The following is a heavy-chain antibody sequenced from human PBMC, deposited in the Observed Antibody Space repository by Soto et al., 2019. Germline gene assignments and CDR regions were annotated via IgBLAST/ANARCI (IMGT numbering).Heavy chain of an antibody. Sequence: SETLSLTCTVSGDTITSFSWNWIWQSAGKGLEWIGRISTTGNTHYNPSLESRVTMSLDTSKNQFSLKLTSVTAADTAVYYCEGESGENWSYEAYWGQGTLVTVSS. CDR1: GDTITSFS. J-gene: IGHJ4*02. CDR2: ISTTGNT. D-gene: IGHD1-7*01. V-gene: IGHV4-4*07. CDR3: EGESGENWSYEAY.